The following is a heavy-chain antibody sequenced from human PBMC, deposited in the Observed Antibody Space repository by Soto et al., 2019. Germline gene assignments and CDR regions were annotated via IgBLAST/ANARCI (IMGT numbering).Heavy chain of an antibody. CDR3: STDEWE. Sequence: ELQLVESGGGLVKPGGSLRLSCAASGFNFSNGWMSWVRQAPGKGLEWVGRIKSKIHGGTTDYAGHVKGRFTISRDDSKDALYLEMHSLQTDDTAVYYCSTDEWEWGQGTLVTVSS. CDR1: GFNFSNGW. V-gene: IGHV3-15*05. D-gene: IGHD1-26*01. CDR2: IKSKIHGGTT. J-gene: IGHJ4*02.